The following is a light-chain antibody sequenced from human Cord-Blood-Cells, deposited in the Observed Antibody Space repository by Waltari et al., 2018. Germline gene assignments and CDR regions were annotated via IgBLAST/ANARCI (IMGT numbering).Light chain of an antibody. CDR2: DAS. V-gene: IGKV3-11*01. Sequence: EIVLTRSPATLSLSPGERATLSCRASQSVSSYLAWYQQKPGQAPRLLIYDASNRATGIPARFSGSGSGTDFTLTISSLEPEDFAVYYCQQRSNSPTFGGGTKVEIK. J-gene: IGKJ4*01. CDR1: QSVSSY. CDR3: QQRSNSPT.